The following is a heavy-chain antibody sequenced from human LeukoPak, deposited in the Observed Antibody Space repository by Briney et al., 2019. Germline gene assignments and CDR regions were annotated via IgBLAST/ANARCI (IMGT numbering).Heavy chain of an antibody. CDR2: ISPGGDTT. Sequence: VGSLRLSCAASGFTFSSSAMTWVRQVPGKGLEWVSTISPGGDTTFYADSVKGRFTISRDNSKNTLYLQMNSLRAEDTAVYYCAKDHDRDSSGYTLFDYWGQGTLVTVSS. CDR3: AKDHDRDSSGYTLFDY. J-gene: IGHJ4*02. CDR1: GFTFSSSA. V-gene: IGHV3-23*01. D-gene: IGHD3-22*01.